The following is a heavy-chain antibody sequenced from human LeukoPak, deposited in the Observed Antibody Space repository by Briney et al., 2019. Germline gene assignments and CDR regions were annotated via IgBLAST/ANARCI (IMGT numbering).Heavy chain of an antibody. D-gene: IGHD1-26*01. CDR3: AKVGRGYPTSWWYFDV. J-gene: IGHJ2*01. Sequence: PGRSLRLSCGASEFIFSTHGMHWVRQAPGKGLEWVAVISYDGKTEYYADSVRGRFTISRDNSKNTVYLQVNSLRAEDTAVYYCAKVGRGYPTSWWYFDVWGRGALVTVSS. CDR2: ISYDGKTE. CDR1: EFIFSTHG. V-gene: IGHV3-30*18.